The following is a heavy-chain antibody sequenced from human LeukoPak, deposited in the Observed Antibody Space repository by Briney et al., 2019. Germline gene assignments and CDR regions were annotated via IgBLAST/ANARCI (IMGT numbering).Heavy chain of an antibody. CDR1: GYTFTSYG. J-gene: IGHJ4*02. Sequence: ATVKVSCKASGYTFTSYGISWVRQAPGQGLEWMGWISGYNGNTNYAQNLQGRVTMTTGTSTSTAYMELRSLRSDDTVVYYCARGRGSGSYLDYWGQGTLVTVSS. CDR2: ISGYNGNT. D-gene: IGHD3-10*01. V-gene: IGHV1-18*01. CDR3: ARGRGSGSYLDY.